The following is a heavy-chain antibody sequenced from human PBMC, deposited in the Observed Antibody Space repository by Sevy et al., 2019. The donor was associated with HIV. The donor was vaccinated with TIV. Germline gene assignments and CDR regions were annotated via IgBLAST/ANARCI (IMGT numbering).Heavy chain of an antibody. Sequence: SETLSLTCTVSGGSISSSSYYWGWIRQPPGKGLEWIGSIYYSGSTYYNPSLKSRVTISVDTSKNQFSLKQSSVTAADTAVYYCARRQESLYYDSSGYYEGHFDYWGQGTLVTVSS. CDR3: ARRQESLYYDSSGYYEGHFDY. D-gene: IGHD3-22*01. J-gene: IGHJ4*02. CDR2: IYYSGST. CDR1: GGSISSSSYY. V-gene: IGHV4-39*01.